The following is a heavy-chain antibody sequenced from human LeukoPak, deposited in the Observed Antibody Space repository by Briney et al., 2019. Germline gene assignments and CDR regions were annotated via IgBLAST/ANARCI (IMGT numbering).Heavy chain of an antibody. CDR2: IDTNSGGT. Sequence: ASVKVSCKASGYTFTAYYMHWVRQAPGQGLEWMVWIDTNSGGTNYAQKFQGRVTITRDTSIGTAYMELSSLISDDTAVYYCASEAFCAGGSCYLHRVASWGPGTLVTVSS. V-gene: IGHV1-2*02. J-gene: IGHJ4*02. CDR1: GYTFTAYY. CDR3: ASEAFCAGGSCYLHRVAS. D-gene: IGHD2-15*01.